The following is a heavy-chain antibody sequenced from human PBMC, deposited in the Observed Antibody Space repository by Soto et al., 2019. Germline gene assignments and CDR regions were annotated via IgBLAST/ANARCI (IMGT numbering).Heavy chain of an antibody. CDR3: ARDHSSSSWYPNWFDP. CDR2: INAGNGNT. V-gene: IGHV1-3*01. J-gene: IGHJ5*02. Sequence: ASVKVSCKASGYTFTSYAMHWVRQAPGQRLGWMGWINAGNGNTKYSQKFQGRVTITRDTSASTAYMELSSLRSEDTAVYYCARDHSSSSWYPNWFDPWGQGTLVTVSS. CDR1: GYTFTSYA. D-gene: IGHD6-13*01.